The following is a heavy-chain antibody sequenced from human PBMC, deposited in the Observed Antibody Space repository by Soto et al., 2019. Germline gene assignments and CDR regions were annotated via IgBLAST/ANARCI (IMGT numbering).Heavy chain of an antibody. CDR2: IKSKTDGGTI. CDR3: TKGAGGNSYVDY. CDR1: GFTFSNAW. J-gene: IGHJ4*02. V-gene: IGHV3-15*01. D-gene: IGHD2-15*01. Sequence: GGSLRLSCAASGFTFSNAWMSWVRQAPGKGLEWVGRIKSKTDGGTIDYAAPVKGRFTISRDDSKNTLYLQMNSLKTEDTAVYYCTKGAGGNSYVDYWGQGTLVTVSS.